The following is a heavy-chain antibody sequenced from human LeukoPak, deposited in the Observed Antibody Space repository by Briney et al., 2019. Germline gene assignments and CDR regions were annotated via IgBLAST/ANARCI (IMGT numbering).Heavy chain of an antibody. CDR2: ISNDGSDK. CDR1: GFTLSNYD. V-gene: IGHV3-30*19. Sequence: PGGSLRLSCAASGFTLSNYDMHWVRQAPGKGLRWVSVISNDGSDKHCADSVKGRFTISRDNSKNTLYLQMNSLRPEDTAVYYCARDVVAAAAAYYFDYWRQGTLVTVSS. J-gene: IGHJ4*02. D-gene: IGHD6-13*01. CDR3: ARDVVAAAAAYYFDY.